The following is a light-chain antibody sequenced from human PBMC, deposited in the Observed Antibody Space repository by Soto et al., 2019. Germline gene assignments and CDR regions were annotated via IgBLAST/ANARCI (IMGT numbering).Light chain of an antibody. Sequence: DIVLTQSPGTLSLSPGERATLSCRASQSVSSSYLAWYQQKPGQAPRLLIYGASSRATGIPDRFSGSGSGTDFTLTISRLEPEHFTMYYCQQYGSSSGFGPGTKADSK. V-gene: IGKV3-20*01. CDR1: QSVSSSY. J-gene: IGKJ3*01. CDR3: QQYGSSSG. CDR2: GAS.